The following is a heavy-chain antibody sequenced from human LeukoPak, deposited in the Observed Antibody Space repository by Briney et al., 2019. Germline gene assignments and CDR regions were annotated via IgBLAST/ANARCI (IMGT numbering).Heavy chain of an antibody. D-gene: IGHD6-19*01. V-gene: IGHV3-53*01. Sequence: GGSLRHSSAASGFTVSNNFLSCVRQAPGKGLEWVSVIYRGGGTYYADSVKGRFTISRDSSKNTLYLQINRLRAEDTAVYYCARELGIVVGGLRLGYYFDYLGQGTLVAVSS. CDR3: ARELGIVVGGLRLGYYFDY. CDR2: IYRGGGT. J-gene: IGHJ4*02. CDR1: GFTVSNNF.